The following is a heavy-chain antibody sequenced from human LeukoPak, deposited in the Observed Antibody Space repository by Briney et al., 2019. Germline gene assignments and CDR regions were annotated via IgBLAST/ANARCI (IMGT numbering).Heavy chain of an antibody. Sequence: PSETLSLTCTVSGGSISSGNYYWGWIRQPPGKGLDWIASIHYSGTTYYNPSLKSRVTISVDTSKNQFSLKLSSVTAADTAVYYCARQAGIVATKARGDYWGQGTLVTVSS. D-gene: IGHD5-12*01. J-gene: IGHJ4*02. CDR1: GGSISSGNYY. CDR2: IHYSGTT. CDR3: ARQAGIVATKARGDY. V-gene: IGHV4-39*01.